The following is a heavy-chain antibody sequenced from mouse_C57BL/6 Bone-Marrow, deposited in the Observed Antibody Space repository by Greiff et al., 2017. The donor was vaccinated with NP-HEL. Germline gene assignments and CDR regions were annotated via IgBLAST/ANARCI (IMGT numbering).Heavy chain of an antibody. CDR2: IYPGSGST. Sequence: QVQLQQSGAELVKPGASVKMSCKASGYTFTSYWITWVKQRPGQGLEWIGDIYPGSGSTNYNEKFKSKATLTVDTSSSTAYMQLSSLTSEDSAVYYCARTAVVARYWYFDVWGTGTTVTVSS. J-gene: IGHJ1*03. CDR1: GYTFTSYW. CDR3: ARTAVVARYWYFDV. V-gene: IGHV1-55*01. D-gene: IGHD1-1*01.